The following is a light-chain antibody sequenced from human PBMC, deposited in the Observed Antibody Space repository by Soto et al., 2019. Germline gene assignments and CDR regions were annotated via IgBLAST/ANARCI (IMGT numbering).Light chain of an antibody. J-gene: IGKJ2*01. CDR2: ATS. CDR1: QSIASF. CDR3: QQTYTMPVT. V-gene: IGKV1-39*01. Sequence: DVQMTQSPSSLSASVGDRVTITCRASQSIASFLNWYQQRPGTAPKLLIYATSNLESGVPSRFSGRGSATDFTLSINSQQPEDFATYFCQQTYTMPVTFGQGTRLAMK.